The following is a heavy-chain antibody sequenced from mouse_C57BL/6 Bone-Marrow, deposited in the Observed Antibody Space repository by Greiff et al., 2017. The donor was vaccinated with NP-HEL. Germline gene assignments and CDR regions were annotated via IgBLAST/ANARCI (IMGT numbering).Heavy chain of an antibody. CDR1: GYSITSGYY. Sequence: VQLKESGPGLVKPSQSLSLTCSVTGYSITSGYYWNWIRQFPGNKLEWMGYISYDGSNNYNPSLKNRISITRDTSKNQFFLKLNSVTTEDTATYYCARDYYGSLGSMDYWGQGTSVTVSS. CDR2: ISYDGSN. CDR3: ARDYYGSLGSMDY. D-gene: IGHD1-1*01. V-gene: IGHV3-6*01. J-gene: IGHJ4*01.